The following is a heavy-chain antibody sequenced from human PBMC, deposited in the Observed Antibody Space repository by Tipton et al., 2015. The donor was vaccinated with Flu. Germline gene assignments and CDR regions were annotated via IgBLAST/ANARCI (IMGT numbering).Heavy chain of an antibody. D-gene: IGHD1-1*01. CDR1: GESISSYY. Sequence: TLSLTCTVSGESISSYYCSWIRQPPGKGLEWIGYLHPSGSTTYNPSLKSRVTISVDTSKNQFSLELSSVTLADTAVYYCARGRTVVPNWFDPWGQGALVTVSS. J-gene: IGHJ5*02. CDR2: LHPSGST. V-gene: IGHV4-59*01. CDR3: ARGRTVVPNWFDP.